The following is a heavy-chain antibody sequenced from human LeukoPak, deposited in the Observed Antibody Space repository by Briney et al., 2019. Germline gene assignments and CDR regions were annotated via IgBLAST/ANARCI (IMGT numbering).Heavy chain of an antibody. J-gene: IGHJ4*02. Sequence: GGSLRLSCAASGFTFSSYSMNWVRQAPGKGLEWVSYISSSSSTIYYADSAKGRFTISRDNAKNSLYLQMNSLRAEDTAVYYCARDRGYCSSTSCALDYWGQGTLVTVSS. CDR3: ARDRGYCSSTSCALDY. CDR2: ISSSSSTI. D-gene: IGHD2-2*01. V-gene: IGHV3-48*01. CDR1: GFTFSSYS.